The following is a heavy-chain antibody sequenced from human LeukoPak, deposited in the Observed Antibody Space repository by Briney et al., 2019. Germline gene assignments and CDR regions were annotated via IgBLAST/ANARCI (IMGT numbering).Heavy chain of an antibody. V-gene: IGHV3-21*01. CDR2: ISSGSSYI. CDR3: ARDLPYYYDSSGRTIDY. D-gene: IGHD3-22*01. J-gene: IGHJ4*02. Sequence: GGSLRLSCAASGFTFSNYVMSWVRQAPGKGLEWVSSISSGSSYIHYAGSVEGRFTISRDNAKNSMYLQMNSLRAEDTAVCYCARDLPYYYDSSGRTIDYWGQGTLVTVSS. CDR1: GFTFSNYV.